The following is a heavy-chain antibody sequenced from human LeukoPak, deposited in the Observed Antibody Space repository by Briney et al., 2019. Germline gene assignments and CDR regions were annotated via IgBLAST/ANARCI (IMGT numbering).Heavy chain of an antibody. Sequence: GGSLRLSCAASGFTFSSYAMHWVRQAPGKGLEWVAVISYDGSNKYYADSVKGRFTISRDNSKNTLYLQMNSLRAENTAVYYCAKAQSSGRSLVATGYFDYWGQGTLVTVSS. CDR1: GFTFSSYA. D-gene: IGHD4-23*01. V-gene: IGHV3-30-3*01. CDR2: ISYDGSNK. CDR3: AKAQSSGRSLVATGYFDY. J-gene: IGHJ4*02.